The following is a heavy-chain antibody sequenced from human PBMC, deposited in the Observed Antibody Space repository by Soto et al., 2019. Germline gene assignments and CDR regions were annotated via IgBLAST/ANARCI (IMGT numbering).Heavy chain of an antibody. J-gene: IGHJ4*02. Sequence: VGSLRLSCSASGFIFSESTIYWVRQVPGKGLEAISAVSTSGRSTYYADSVKDRFTISRDNSKNTLFLQMGSLRPEDTAIYYCVKQAHGLDGVAFDYWGQGTQVTVSS. D-gene: IGHD2-15*01. CDR1: GFIFSEST. V-gene: IGHV3-64D*06. CDR2: VSTSGRST. CDR3: VKQAHGLDGVAFDY.